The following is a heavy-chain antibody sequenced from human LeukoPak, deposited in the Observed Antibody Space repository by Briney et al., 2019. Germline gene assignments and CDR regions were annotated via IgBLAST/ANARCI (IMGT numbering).Heavy chain of an antibody. CDR3: ARTAIRERKYCSSTSCYTGRYYFDY. CDR2: IYYSGST. J-gene: IGHJ4*02. CDR1: GGSNSSGDYY. Sequence: PSETLSLTCTVSGGSNSSGDYYWSWIRQPPGKGLEWIGYIYYSGSTYYNPSLKSRVTISVDTSKNQFSLKLSSVTAADTAVYYCARTAIRERKYCSSTSCYTGRYYFDYWGQGTLVTVSS. D-gene: IGHD2-2*02. V-gene: IGHV4-30-4*08.